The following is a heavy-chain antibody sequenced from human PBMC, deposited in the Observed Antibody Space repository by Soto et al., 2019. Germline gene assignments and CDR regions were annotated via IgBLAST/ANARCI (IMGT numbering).Heavy chain of an antibody. CDR1: GYSFTSYW. Sequence: GESLKISCKGSGYSFTSYWISWVRQMPGKGLEWMGRIDPSDSYTNYSPSFQGHVTISADKSISTAYLQWSSLKASDTAMYYCARHMGLELLIQYYYYYGMDVWGQGTTVTVSS. V-gene: IGHV5-10-1*01. J-gene: IGHJ6*02. CDR3: ARHMGLELLIQYYYYYGMDV. D-gene: IGHD1-7*01. CDR2: IDPSDSYT.